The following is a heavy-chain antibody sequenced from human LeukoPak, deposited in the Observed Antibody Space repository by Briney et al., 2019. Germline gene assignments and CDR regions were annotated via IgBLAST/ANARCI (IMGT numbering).Heavy chain of an antibody. V-gene: IGHV4-4*07. D-gene: IGHD2-15*01. Sequence: SETLSLTCTVSGASLNSHFWSWIRQPAGKGLEWIGRIYISVSTNYNSSLRSRVTMSVDTSKNQFSLKLTSVTAADTAVYYCARALNPLPGTYYFGYWGQGTLVTVSS. CDR1: GASLNSHF. J-gene: IGHJ4*02. CDR3: ARALNPLPGTYYFGY. CDR2: IYISVST.